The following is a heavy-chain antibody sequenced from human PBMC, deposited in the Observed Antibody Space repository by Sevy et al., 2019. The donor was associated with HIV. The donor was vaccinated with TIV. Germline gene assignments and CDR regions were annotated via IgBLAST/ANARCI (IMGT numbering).Heavy chain of an antibody. D-gene: IGHD2-15*01. J-gene: IGHJ4*02. V-gene: IGHV3-30*18. Sequence: GGSLRLSCAASGFTFSSYGMHWVRQAPGKGLEWVAVISYDGSNKYYADSVRGRFTISRDNSKNKLYLQMNSLRAEDTAAYYCAKEGMAIVVVVASTGFDYWGQGTLVTVSS. CDR3: AKEGMAIVVVVASTGFDY. CDR1: GFTFSSYG. CDR2: ISYDGSNK.